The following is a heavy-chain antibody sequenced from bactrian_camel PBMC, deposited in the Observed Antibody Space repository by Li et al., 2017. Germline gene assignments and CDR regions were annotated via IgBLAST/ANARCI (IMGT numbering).Heavy chain of an antibody. CDR1: GFPFDLSD. J-gene: IGHJ4*01. D-gene: IGHD3*01. CDR3: SFSPTHVWTSDCASLYGQ. V-gene: IGHV3S40*01. Sequence: VQLVESGGGLVQPGGSLRLSCAASGFPFDLSDMTWVRQAPGKGLEWVATINSGGVSTYYADSVKGRFTISRDNVKNTLDLQLNSLKTEDAAMYYCSFSPTHVWTSDCASLYGQWGQGTQVTVS. CDR2: INSGGVST.